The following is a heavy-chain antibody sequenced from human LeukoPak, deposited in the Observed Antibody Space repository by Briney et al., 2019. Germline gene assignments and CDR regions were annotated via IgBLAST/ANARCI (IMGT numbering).Heavy chain of an antibody. D-gene: IGHD4-17*01. CDR1: GYTFTSYG. CDR3: ARDGVTTLFDY. CDR2: ISAYNGNT. V-gene: IGHV1-18*01. Sequence: GASVKVSFQSSGYTFTSYGISWVRQAPGQGLEWMGWISAYNGNTNYAQKLQGRVTMTTDTSTSTAYMELRSLRSDDTAVYYCARDGVTTLFDYWGQGTLVSVSS. J-gene: IGHJ4*02.